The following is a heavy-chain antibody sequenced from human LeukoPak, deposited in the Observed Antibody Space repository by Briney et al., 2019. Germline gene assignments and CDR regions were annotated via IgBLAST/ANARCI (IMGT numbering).Heavy chain of an antibody. V-gene: IGHV3-33*01. J-gene: IGHJ4*02. CDR3: ARDLYSSGWHIGSAGY. CDR1: GFTFSSYG. Sequence: PGRSLRLSCAASGFTFSSYGMHWVRQAPGKGLEWVALISYDGSNKYYADSVKGRFTISRDISKNTLYLQMNSLRAEDTAVYYCARDLYSSGWHIGSAGYWGQGTLVTVSS. CDR2: ISYDGSNK. D-gene: IGHD6-19*01.